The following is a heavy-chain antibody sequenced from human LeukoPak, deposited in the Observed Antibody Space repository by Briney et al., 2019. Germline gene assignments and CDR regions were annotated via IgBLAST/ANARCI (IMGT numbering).Heavy chain of an antibody. J-gene: IGHJ4*02. CDR1: GFTFSNYA. CDR2: ISGSGGYT. CDR3: AKGSEYPSYPNFDY. Sequence: GGSLRLSCVASGFTFSNYAMSWVRQAPGKGLEWVSFISGSGGYTDYANSVRGRFTISRDNSKNTLYLQMNSLRVEDTATYYCAKGSEYPSYPNFDYWGQGILVTVSS. D-gene: IGHD1-14*01. V-gene: IGHV3-23*01.